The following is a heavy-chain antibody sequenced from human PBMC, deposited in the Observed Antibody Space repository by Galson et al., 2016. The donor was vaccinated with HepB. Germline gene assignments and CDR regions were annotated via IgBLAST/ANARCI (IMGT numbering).Heavy chain of an antibody. CDR2: IYPDDSDT. CDR1: GYKFTNYW. CDR3: ARRGDWGDWFFDF. V-gene: IGHV5-51*01. D-gene: IGHD2-21*02. Sequence: QSGAEVKKPGESLRISCKTSGYKFTNYWIGWVRQVPGKGLEWMGIIYPDDSDTKYSPPFKGQVTFSVDKSVRTAYLQWNSLKASDTAVYYCARRGDWGDWFFDFWGRGTLVTVAS. J-gene: IGHJ2*01.